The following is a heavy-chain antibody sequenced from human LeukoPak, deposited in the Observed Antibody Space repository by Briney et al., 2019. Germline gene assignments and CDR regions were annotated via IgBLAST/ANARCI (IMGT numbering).Heavy chain of an antibody. CDR3: ARDPEIADLTTTGFDY. CDR1: GFTLRGFE. Sequence: GGPRELSFEASGFTLRGFEMNWVGRAPGRGREGFSYITDSGSTINYADSVKGRFTVSRDNARNSLYLQMSSLRAEDTAVYYCARDPEIADLTTTGFDYWGQGTLVTVS. V-gene: IGHV3-48*03. D-gene: IGHD4-11*01. CDR2: ITDSGSTI. J-gene: IGHJ4*02.